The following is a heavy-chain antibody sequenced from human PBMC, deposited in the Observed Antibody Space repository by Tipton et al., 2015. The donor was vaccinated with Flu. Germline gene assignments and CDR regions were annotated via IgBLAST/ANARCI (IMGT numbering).Heavy chain of an antibody. J-gene: IGHJ2*01. D-gene: IGHD2-8*01. CDR2: IYPGDSET. CDR1: GYSFSNYW. V-gene: IGHV5-51*01. Sequence: QLVQSGAEMKKPGESLKISCKGSGYSFSNYWIGWVRQMSGEGLEWMGTIYPGDSETRYSPSFQGQVTISADKSSSTAYVQWSSLKASDTAMYYCVRHPYCTNAVCPPGYWYFDLWGRGTLVTVSS. CDR3: VRHPYCTNAVCPPGYWYFDL.